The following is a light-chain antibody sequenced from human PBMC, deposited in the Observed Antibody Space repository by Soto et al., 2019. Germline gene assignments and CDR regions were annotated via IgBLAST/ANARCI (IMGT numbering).Light chain of an antibody. CDR3: HQHGSIPYT. J-gene: IGKJ2*01. CDR2: VAS. Sequence: ETVLTQSPGTLSLSPGDRATLSCRASQSVSSNALDWFQQKPGQAPRLLIYVASSRATGIPDRFSGSGSGTDFTLTISRLEPEDFAVYYCHQHGSIPYTFGQGTKLEIK. CDR1: QSVSSNA. V-gene: IGKV3-20*01.